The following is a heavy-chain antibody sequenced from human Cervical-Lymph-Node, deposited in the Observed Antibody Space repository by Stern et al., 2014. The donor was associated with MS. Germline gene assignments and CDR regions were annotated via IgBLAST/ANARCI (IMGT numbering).Heavy chain of an antibody. CDR1: GGSMSSGGYY. CDR2: IRYTGST. Sequence: QVQLQESGPGLVKPSQTLSLTCTVSGGSMSSGGYYWGWIRQYPGKGLELIGYIRYTGSTFYHSSLRSRITISQDTSQNQFSLRLSSVTAADTAVYYCVAYRDGYNPPQDYWGQGTLVTVSS. D-gene: IGHD5-24*01. J-gene: IGHJ4*02. V-gene: IGHV4-31*03. CDR3: VAYRDGYNPPQDY.